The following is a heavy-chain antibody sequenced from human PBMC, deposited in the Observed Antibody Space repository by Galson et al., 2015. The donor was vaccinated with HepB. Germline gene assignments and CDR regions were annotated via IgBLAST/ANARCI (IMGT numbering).Heavy chain of an antibody. CDR2: IKRKTDGGTT. D-gene: IGHD3-3*01. CDR1: GFSLINAW. Sequence: SLRLSCAASGFSLINAWMNWVRQAPGKGLEWVGRIKRKTDGGTTDYVAPVKGRFTISRDDSKNTLYLQMNSLKIEDTAVYYCTTDARVPDITVLGVVIRWGVWGKGTTVTVSS. J-gene: IGHJ6*04. V-gene: IGHV3-15*07. CDR3: TTDARVPDITVLGVVIRWGV.